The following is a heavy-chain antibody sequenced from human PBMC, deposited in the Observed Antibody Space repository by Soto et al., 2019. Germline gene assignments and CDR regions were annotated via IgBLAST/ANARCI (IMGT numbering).Heavy chain of an antibody. CDR2: MYTGTGNT. J-gene: IGHJ5*02. D-gene: IGHD3-3*01. CDR1: GYIFTTTA. Sequence: GASVKVSCKASGYIFTTTAVHWVRQAPGQRLEWLGWMYTGTGNTKYSQSFQGRVTISRDTSANTAYLELSSLRSEDTAVYYCARGHADFWSGFHLFDPWGRGTLVTVSS. V-gene: IGHV1-3*04. CDR3: ARGHADFWSGFHLFDP.